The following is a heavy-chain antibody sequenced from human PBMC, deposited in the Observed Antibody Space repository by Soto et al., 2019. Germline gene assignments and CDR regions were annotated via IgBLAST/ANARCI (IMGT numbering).Heavy chain of an antibody. CDR2: IIPIFGTA. CDR1: GGTFSSYA. Sequence: ASVKVSCKASGGTFSSYAISWVRQAPGQGLEWMGGIIPIFGTANYAQKFQGRVTITADESTSTAYMELSSLRSEDTAVYYCARDRHSDDYSNPYNWFDPWGQGTLVTVSS. D-gene: IGHD4-4*01. CDR3: ARDRHSDDYSNPYNWFDP. J-gene: IGHJ5*02. V-gene: IGHV1-69*13.